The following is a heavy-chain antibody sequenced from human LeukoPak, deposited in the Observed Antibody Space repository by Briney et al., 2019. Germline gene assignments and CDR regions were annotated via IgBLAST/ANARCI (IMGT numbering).Heavy chain of an antibody. CDR2: ISPSGGST. V-gene: IGHV1-46*01. D-gene: IGHD3-22*01. CDR1: GYTFTSNY. J-gene: IGHJ4*02. CDR3: ARTRTKVVMFDY. Sequence: ASVKVSCKAFGYTFTSNYMHWVRQAPGQGPEWMGVISPSGGSTTYAQKFQGRVTLTRDMSTSTVYMELSSLRSEDTAVYYCARTRTKVVMFDYWGQGTLVTVSS.